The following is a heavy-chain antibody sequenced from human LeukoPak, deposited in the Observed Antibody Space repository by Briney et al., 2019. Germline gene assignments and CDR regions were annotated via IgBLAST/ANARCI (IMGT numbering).Heavy chain of an antibody. D-gene: IGHD3-9*01. V-gene: IGHV3-33*06. Sequence: GGSLRLSCAASGFSFDSYGMHWVRQAPGKGLEWVATIWYDGTNKYYADSVKGRFTISRDNSKNTIYLQMNSLRGEDTAVYYCAKGLFDWLSDSDYWGQGTLVTVSS. J-gene: IGHJ4*02. CDR1: GFSFDSYG. CDR2: IWYDGTNK. CDR3: AKGLFDWLSDSDY.